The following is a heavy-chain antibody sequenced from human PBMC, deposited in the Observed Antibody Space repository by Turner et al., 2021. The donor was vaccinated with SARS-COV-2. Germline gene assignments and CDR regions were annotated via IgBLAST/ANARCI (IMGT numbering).Heavy chain of an antibody. CDR1: GVPVTTSSW. D-gene: IGHD1-26*01. V-gene: IGHV4-4*02. CDR2: IYHTGST. CDR3: VRVDGLVGAFDV. J-gene: IGHJ3*01. Sequence: QESCPRLVEPSGTLSLMCSVSGVPVTTSSWWGWVRQAPGKGLEWIGEIYHTGSTNSNPSLRTRLSMSLDRSHNQFSLNLESMTAADTAVYYCVRVDGLVGAFDVWGQGTEVTVPS.